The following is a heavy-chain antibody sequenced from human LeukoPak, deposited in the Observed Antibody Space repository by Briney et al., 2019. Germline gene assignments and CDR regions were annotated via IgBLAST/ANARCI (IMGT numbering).Heavy chain of an antibody. CDR3: AKDGGLHLYYYYNYMDI. CDR1: GFTFNSYA. D-gene: IGHD5-24*01. V-gene: IGHV3-30*02. Sequence: QTGGSLRLSCAASGFTFNSYAMHWVRQAPGKGLEWVAFIRYDGSYEYYGDSVKGRFTISRDNSKTTLYLQMNSLRSEDTAVYYCAKDGGLHLYYYYNYMDIWGKGTTVTVSS. J-gene: IGHJ6*03. CDR2: IRYDGSYE.